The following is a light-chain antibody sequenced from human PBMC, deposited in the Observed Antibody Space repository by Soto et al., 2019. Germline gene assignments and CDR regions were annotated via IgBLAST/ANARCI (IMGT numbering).Light chain of an antibody. Sequence: IVMTQSPATLSLSPGDRVTLSCRASQSISINLAWYQHKPGQAPRLLIHAGSTRATGIPARISGSGSGTEFTLTISSLQSEDFAVYYCQQYNNWPLTFGGGTKVDIK. V-gene: IGKV3D-15*01. CDR2: AGS. CDR1: QSISIN. J-gene: IGKJ4*01. CDR3: QQYNNWPLT.